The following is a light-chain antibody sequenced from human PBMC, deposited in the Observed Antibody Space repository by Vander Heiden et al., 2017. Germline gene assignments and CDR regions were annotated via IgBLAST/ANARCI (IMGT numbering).Light chain of an antibody. J-gene: IGKJ4*01. V-gene: IGKV3-11*01. CDR1: QSVSSY. Sequence: VLTQSPATLSLSPGERATLSCRASQSVSSYLAWYQQKPGQAPRLLIYDASNRATGIPARFSGSGSGTDVTLTISSLEPKDFAVYYCQQRSNWPLTFGGGTKVEIK. CDR2: DAS. CDR3: QQRSNWPLT.